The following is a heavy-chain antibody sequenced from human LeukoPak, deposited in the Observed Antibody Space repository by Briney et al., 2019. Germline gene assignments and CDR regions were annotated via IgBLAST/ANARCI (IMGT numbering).Heavy chain of an antibody. D-gene: IGHD6-13*01. V-gene: IGHV4-34*04. Sequence: SETLSLTCAVHGGSFRGYYWSWIRQPPGKGLERNGDINHKGSPNNKPPLKSRDTLSLDTYKNQYCLKLTYVTAADTAVYYCARAGTGAGLARGWFDPWGQGTLVTVSS. J-gene: IGHJ5*02. CDR2: INHKGSP. CDR1: GGSFRGYY. CDR3: ARAGTGAGLARGWFDP.